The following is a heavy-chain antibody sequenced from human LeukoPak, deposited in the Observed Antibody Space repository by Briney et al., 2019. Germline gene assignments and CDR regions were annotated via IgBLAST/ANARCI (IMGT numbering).Heavy chain of an antibody. J-gene: IGHJ4*02. CDR1: GFSVSRNY. D-gene: IGHD1-26*01. Sequence: GGSLRLSCEVSGFSVSRNYMTWVRQAPGKGLEWLSVIYSGGDTYHADSVKGRFIISRDDSKNTLYLQMNSLRAEDTAVYYCARRSGEGYFDYWGQGTLVTVSS. CDR3: ARRSGEGYFDY. CDR2: IYSGGDT. V-gene: IGHV3-66*01.